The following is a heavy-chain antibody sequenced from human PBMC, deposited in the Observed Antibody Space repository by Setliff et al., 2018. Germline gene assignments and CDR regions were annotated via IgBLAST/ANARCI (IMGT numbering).Heavy chain of an antibody. Sequence: ASVKVSCKASGYIFTGYYIYWVRQAPGQGLEWMGWINPKSGGTTHAPKFQGSVTMTRDESTSTAYMELSSLRSEDTAVYFCAREGVDTRSSTDYRYYMDVWGRGTTVTVSS. CDR2: INPKSGGT. CDR1: GYIFTGYY. D-gene: IGHD5-18*01. CDR3: AREGVDTRSSTDYRYYMDV. J-gene: IGHJ6*03. V-gene: IGHV1-2*02.